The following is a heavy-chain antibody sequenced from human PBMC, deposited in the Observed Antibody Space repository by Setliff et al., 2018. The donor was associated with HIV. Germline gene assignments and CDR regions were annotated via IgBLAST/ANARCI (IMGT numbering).Heavy chain of an antibody. CDR1: RGTFTTYA. Sequence: GASVKVSCQTSRGTFTTYAFSWVRQAPGQGLEWMGGIIPILNVAKYPQKFHGRVTITADKSTSTVYMELSSLRSEDTAMYYCARVLKGYSSSYEAFDIWGQGTKVTVSS. J-gene: IGHJ3*02. CDR3: ARVLKGYSSSYEAFDI. V-gene: IGHV1-69*10. CDR2: IIPILNVA. D-gene: IGHD6-13*01.